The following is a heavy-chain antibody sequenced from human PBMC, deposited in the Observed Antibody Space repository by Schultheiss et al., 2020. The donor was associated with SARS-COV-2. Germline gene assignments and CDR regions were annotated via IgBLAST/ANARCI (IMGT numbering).Heavy chain of an antibody. D-gene: IGHD4-23*01. CDR3: ARGKDYGGGGWYGMDV. CDR2: IYYSGST. Sequence: SETLSLTCTVSGGSISGYYWSWIRQPPGKGLEWFGYIYYSGSTYYNPSLKSRVTISVDTSKNQFSLKLSSVTAADTAVYYCARGKDYGGGGWYGMDVWGQGTTVTVSS. CDR1: GGSISGYY. J-gene: IGHJ6*02. V-gene: IGHV4-59*12.